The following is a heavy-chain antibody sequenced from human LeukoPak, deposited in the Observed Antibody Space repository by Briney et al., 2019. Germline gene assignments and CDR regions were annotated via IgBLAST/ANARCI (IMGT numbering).Heavy chain of an antibody. J-gene: IGHJ5*02. CDR3: ARSGTGYCSGGSCYNNWVDP. Sequence: GASVKVSCKASGYTFTSYGMSWVRQAPGQGLEWMGWISAYNGNTNYAEKLQDRVTMTTDTPTSTAYMELRGLRSDDTAVYYCARSGTGYCSGGSCYNNWVDPWGQGTPVTVSS. D-gene: IGHD2-15*01. CDR2: ISAYNGNT. CDR1: GYTFTSYG. V-gene: IGHV1-18*01.